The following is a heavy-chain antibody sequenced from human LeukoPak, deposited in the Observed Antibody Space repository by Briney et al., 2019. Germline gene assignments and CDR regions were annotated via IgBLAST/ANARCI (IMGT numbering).Heavy chain of an antibody. J-gene: IGHJ6*04. CDR1: GGTFSSYA. CDR3: ARSDIPGGYYYYGMDV. V-gene: IGHV1-69*06. CDR2: IIPIFGTA. D-gene: IGHD3-9*01. Sequence: SVKVSYKASGGTFSSYAISWVRQAPGQGLEWMGGIIPIFGTANYAQKFQGRVTITADKSTSTAYMELSSLRSEDTAVYYCARSDIPGGYYYYGMDVWGKGTTVTVSS.